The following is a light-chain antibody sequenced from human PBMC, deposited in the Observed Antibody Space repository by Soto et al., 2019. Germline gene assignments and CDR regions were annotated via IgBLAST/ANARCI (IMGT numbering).Light chain of an antibody. V-gene: IGLV2-11*01. CDR2: DVG. CDR1: SSDVGGHNY. J-gene: IGLJ3*02. Sequence: QSALTQPRSVSGSPGQSVTISCTGTSSDVGGHNYVSWYQQHPGEAPKLMIYDVGKRPSGVPDRFSGSKSGNTASLTISGLPAEDEADYYCCSYAGSYSGVFGGGTKVTVL. CDR3: CSYAGSYSGV.